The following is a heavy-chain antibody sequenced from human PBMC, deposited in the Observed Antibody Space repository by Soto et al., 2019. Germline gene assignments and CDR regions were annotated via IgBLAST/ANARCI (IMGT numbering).Heavy chain of an antibody. J-gene: IGHJ3*02. CDR3: ARGSSTVRMTFDI. Sequence: SETQSLTCAVYGGSFRGYYWGWIRQPPGKGLEWIGEINHSGSTNYNPSLKSRVTTSVDTSKNQFSLKLSSVTAADTAVYYCARGSSTVRMTFDIWGQGTMVTVSS. CDR1: GGSFRGYY. CDR2: INHSGST. D-gene: IGHD4-17*01. V-gene: IGHV4-34*01.